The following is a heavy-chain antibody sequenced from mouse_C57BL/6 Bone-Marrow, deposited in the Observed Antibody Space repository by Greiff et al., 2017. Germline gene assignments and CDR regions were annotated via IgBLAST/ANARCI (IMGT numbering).Heavy chain of an antibody. D-gene: IGHD1-2*01. Sequence: EVHLVESGGGLVKPGGSLKLSCAASGFTFSDYGMHWVRQAPEKGLEWVAYISSGSSTIYYADTVKGRFTISRDNAKNTLFLQLTSLRSEDTAMYYCARMNYGGDFDYWGQGTTLTVSS. CDR1: GFTFSDYG. CDR2: ISSGSSTI. CDR3: ARMNYGGDFDY. J-gene: IGHJ2*01. V-gene: IGHV5-17*01.